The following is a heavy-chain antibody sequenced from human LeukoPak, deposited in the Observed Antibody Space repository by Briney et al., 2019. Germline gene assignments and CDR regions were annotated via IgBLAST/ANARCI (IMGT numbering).Heavy chain of an antibody. D-gene: IGHD4-17*01. J-gene: IGHJ4*02. Sequence: PSETLSLTCTVSGGSISSSSYYWGWIRQPPGKGLEWIGSIYYSGSTYYNPSLKSRVTIFVDTSKNQFSLKLSSVTAADTAVYYCASIPVTTYYFDYWGQGTLVTVSS. CDR2: IYYSGST. CDR1: GGSISSSSYY. V-gene: IGHV4-39*01. CDR3: ASIPVTTYYFDY.